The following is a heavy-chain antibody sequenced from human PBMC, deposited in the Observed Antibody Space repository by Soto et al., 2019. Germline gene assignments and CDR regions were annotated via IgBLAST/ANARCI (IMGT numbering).Heavy chain of an antibody. CDR3: ARDFFDSSDYTTNWFDP. Sequence: SETLSLTCSVSGDSISNSRFYWAWIRQTPGEGMEWIGSIYHTGNAYYNPSLKSRVTISVDTSKNHFSLKLTSVTAADAALYYCARDFFDSSDYTTNWFDPWGQGTLVTVSS. D-gene: IGHD3-22*01. CDR1: GDSISNSRFY. V-gene: IGHV4-39*02. J-gene: IGHJ5*02. CDR2: IYHTGNA.